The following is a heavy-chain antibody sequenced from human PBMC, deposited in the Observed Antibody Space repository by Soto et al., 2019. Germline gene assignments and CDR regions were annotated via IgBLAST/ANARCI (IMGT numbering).Heavy chain of an antibody. Sequence: GSLRLSCAASGFTFSSYAMHWVRQAPGKGLEWVAVISYDGSNKYYADSVKGRFTISRDNSKNTLYLQMNSLRAEDTAVYYCARDTVKSIFGVLNFDYWGQGTLVTVSS. J-gene: IGHJ4*02. D-gene: IGHD3-3*01. V-gene: IGHV3-30-3*01. CDR1: GFTFSSYA. CDR2: ISYDGSNK. CDR3: ARDTVKSIFGVLNFDY.